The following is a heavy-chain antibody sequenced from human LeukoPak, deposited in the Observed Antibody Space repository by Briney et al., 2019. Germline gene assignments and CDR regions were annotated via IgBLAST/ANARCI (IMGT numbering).Heavy chain of an antibody. CDR1: GFTFSRYD. D-gene: IGHD3-22*01. CDR2: ISASGSIT. J-gene: IGHJ3*02. CDR3: ARATGHQLYDSSGYAAFDI. V-gene: IGHV3-48*03. Sequence: PGGSLRLSCAASGFTFSRYDVNWVRRAPGKGLEWVSYISASGSITHYADSVKGRFTISRDNARNSLYLQMNSLRAEDTAVYYCARATGHQLYDSSGYAAFDIWGQGTMVTVSS.